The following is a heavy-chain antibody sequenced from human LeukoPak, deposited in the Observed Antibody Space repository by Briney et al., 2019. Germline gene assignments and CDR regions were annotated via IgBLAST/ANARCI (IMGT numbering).Heavy chain of an antibody. CDR1: GFTVSSNN. Sequence: TGGSLRLSCAASGFTVSSNNMSWVRQAPGKGLEGVSVIYSGGSTYYADSVKGRFTISRDNSKNTLYLQMNSLRAEDTAVYYCARDRSECSGGSCYSGGFDYWGQGTLVTVSS. CDR3: ARDRSECSGGSCYSGGFDY. J-gene: IGHJ4*02. CDR2: IYSGGST. V-gene: IGHV3-53*01. D-gene: IGHD2-15*01.